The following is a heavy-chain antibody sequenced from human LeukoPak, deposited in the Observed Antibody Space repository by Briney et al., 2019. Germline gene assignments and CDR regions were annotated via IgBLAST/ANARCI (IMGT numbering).Heavy chain of an antibody. CDR3: AREETSGYLNDY. D-gene: IGHD5-12*01. Sequence: ASVKVSCKASGYTFTSYGISWVRQAPGQGLEWMGWISAYNGNTNYAQKIQGRVTMTTDTSTSTAYMELRSLRSDDTAVYYCAREETSGYLNDYWGQGTLVTVSS. J-gene: IGHJ4*02. CDR2: ISAYNGNT. CDR1: GYTFTSYG. V-gene: IGHV1-18*01.